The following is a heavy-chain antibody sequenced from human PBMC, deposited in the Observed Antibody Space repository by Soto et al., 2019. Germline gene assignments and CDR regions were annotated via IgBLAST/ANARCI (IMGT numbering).Heavy chain of an antibody. CDR3: ARGGISHWAYFYYMDV. CDR1: GGSLRDYF. D-gene: IGHD2-21*01. V-gene: IGHV4-34*01. Sequence: SETLSLTCVVSGGSLRDYFWSWIRQPPGMALEWIGEINHLGSINYNPSLKSRVTMSVDTSKNQFSLTLNSVTAADTATYYCARGGISHWAYFYYMDVWDRGTTVTVSS. CDR2: INHLGSI. J-gene: IGHJ6*03.